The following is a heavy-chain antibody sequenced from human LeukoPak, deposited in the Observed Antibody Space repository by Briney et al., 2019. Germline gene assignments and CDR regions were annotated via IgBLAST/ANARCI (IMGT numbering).Heavy chain of an antibody. J-gene: IGHJ4*02. CDR1: GFTFSSYS. CDR3: AKDWALGKQWLVTPPWIDY. Sequence: PGGSLRLSCAASGFTFSSYSMNWVRQAPGKGLEWVAFIRYDGSNKYYADSVKGRFTISRDNSKNTLYLQMNSLRAEDTAVYYCAKDWALGKQWLVTPPWIDYWGQGTLVTVPS. V-gene: IGHV3-30*02. CDR2: IRYDGSNK. D-gene: IGHD6-19*01.